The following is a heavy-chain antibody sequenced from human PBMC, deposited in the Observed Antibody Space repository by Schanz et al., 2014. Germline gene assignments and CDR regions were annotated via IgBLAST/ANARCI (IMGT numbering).Heavy chain of an antibody. V-gene: IGHV4-59*08. CDR3: ARNKYTSGWYYFDY. Sequence: QVQLQESGPGLVKPSETLSLTCTVSGDSVNSNYWNWIRQSPGRGLEWIGHFYNPGSTNYNPSLKSRATISIDPSTTQVSLKLPAATAADTAVYFCARNKYTSGWYYFDYWGQGVLVTVSS. CDR2: FYNPGST. D-gene: IGHD6-19*01. J-gene: IGHJ4*02. CDR1: GDSVNSNY.